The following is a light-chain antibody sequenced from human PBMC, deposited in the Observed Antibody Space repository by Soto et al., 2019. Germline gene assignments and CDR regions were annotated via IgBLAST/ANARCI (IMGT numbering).Light chain of an antibody. V-gene: IGKV1-5*01. J-gene: IGKJ1*01. CDR2: DAS. CDR3: QQLWT. CDR1: QSISNW. Sequence: DIQMTQSPSTLSASVGDRVTITCRASQSISNWLAWYQQKPGKAPKLLIYDASSLESGVPSRFSGSGSGTEFTLTISSLQPDDFATYYCQQLWTFGQGTKVEIK.